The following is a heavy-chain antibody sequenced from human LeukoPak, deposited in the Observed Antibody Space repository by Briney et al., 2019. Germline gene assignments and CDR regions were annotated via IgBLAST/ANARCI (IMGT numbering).Heavy chain of an antibody. CDR1: GYTFTSYD. J-gene: IGHJ4*02. CDR2: INPNSGGT. CDR3: ARWDYGSGSYYNVAPIQFDY. V-gene: IGHV1-2*02. D-gene: IGHD3-10*01. Sequence: ASVKVSCKASGYTFTSYDINWVRQATGQGLEWMGWINPNSGGTNYAQKFQGRVTMTRDTSISTAYMELSRLRSDDTAVYYCARWDYGSGSYYNVAPIQFDYWGQGTLVTVSS.